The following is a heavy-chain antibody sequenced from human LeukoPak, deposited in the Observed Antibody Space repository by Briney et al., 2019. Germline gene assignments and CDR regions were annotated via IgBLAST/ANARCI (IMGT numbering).Heavy chain of an antibody. D-gene: IGHD2-8*01. CDR3: ARALYPPDSYYYYYMDV. Sequence: GGSLRLSCAASGFTFSSYWMSWVRQAPGKGLEWVANINQDGSEKYYVDSVKGRFTISRDNAKNSLYLQMNSLRAEDTAVHYCARALYPPDSYYYYYMDVWGTGTTVTVSS. J-gene: IGHJ6*03. V-gene: IGHV3-7*01. CDR2: INQDGSEK. CDR1: GFTFSSYW.